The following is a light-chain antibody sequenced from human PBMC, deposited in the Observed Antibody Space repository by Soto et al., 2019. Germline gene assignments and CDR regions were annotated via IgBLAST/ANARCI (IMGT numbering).Light chain of an antibody. CDR1: QSVSSN. CDR2: GAS. Sequence: EIVMTQSPATLSVSPGERATLSCRASQSVSSNVAWYQNKPGQAPMLLIYGASTRATGIPASFSGSGSGTEFTLTISSLQSEDFAVYYCQQYNNWPPITFGQGTLLEIK. CDR3: QQYNNWPPIT. V-gene: IGKV3-15*01. J-gene: IGKJ5*01.